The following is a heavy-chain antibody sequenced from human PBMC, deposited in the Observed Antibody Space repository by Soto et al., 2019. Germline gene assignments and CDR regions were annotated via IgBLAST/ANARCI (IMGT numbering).Heavy chain of an antibody. V-gene: IGHV4-39*01. CDR3: ARHKGKAAAGSWEYYYYYGMDV. J-gene: IGHJ6*02. D-gene: IGHD6-13*01. CDR2: IYYSGST. CDR1: GGSISSSSYY. Sequence: SETLSLTCTVSGGSISSSSYYRGWIRQPPGKGLEWIGSIYYSGSTYYNPSLKSRVTISVDTSKNQFSLKLSSVTAADTAVYYCARHKGKAAAGSWEYYYYYGMDVWGQGTTVTVSS.